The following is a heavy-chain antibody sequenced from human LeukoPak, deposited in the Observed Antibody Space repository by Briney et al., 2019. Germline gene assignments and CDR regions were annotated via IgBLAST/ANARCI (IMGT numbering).Heavy chain of an antibody. Sequence: GGSLRLSCAASGITFSSHGMSWVRQAPGKGLEWVSSISGSGGSTYYADSVKGRFTTSRDNSKNTLYLQMNSLRAEDTAVYYCARDKVVGPTKFDSWGQGTLVTVSS. CDR2: ISGSGGST. V-gene: IGHV3-23*01. J-gene: IGHJ5*01. CDR1: GITFSSHG. CDR3: ARDKVVGPTKFDS. D-gene: IGHD1-26*01.